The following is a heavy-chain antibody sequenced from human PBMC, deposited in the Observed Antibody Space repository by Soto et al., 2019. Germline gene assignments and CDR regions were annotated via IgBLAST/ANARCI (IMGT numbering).Heavy chain of an antibody. CDR2: ISYDGSNK. Sequence: GGSLRLSCAASGFTFSSYAMHWVRQAPGKGLEWVAVISYDGSNKYYADSVKGRFTISRDNSKNTLYLQMNSLRAEDTAVYYCARDPFLRGYSYGYYYYYGMDVWGQGTTVTVSS. J-gene: IGHJ6*02. CDR1: GFTFSSYA. V-gene: IGHV3-30-3*01. D-gene: IGHD5-18*01. CDR3: ARDPFLRGYSYGYYYYYGMDV.